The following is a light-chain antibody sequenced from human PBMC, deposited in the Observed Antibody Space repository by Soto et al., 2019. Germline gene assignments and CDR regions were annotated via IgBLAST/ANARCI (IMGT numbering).Light chain of an antibody. Sequence: QSALTQPASVSGSPGQSITISCTGTSRDVGGYNYVSWYQQQPGKAPKLMIYEVSNRPSGVSNRCSGSKSGNTASLTISGLQAEDEADYYCSSYPSSSTHVVFGGGTKLTVL. V-gene: IGLV2-14*01. J-gene: IGLJ2*01. CDR3: SSYPSSSTHVV. CDR1: SRDVGGYNY. CDR2: EVS.